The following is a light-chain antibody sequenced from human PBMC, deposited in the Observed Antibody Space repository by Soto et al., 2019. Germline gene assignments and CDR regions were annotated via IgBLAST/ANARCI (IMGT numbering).Light chain of an antibody. CDR1: QSVSSN. J-gene: IGKJ4*01. Sequence: EIVMTQSPATLSVSPGERATLSCRASQSVSSNLAWYQQKPGQAPRLLIYGASTRATGIRARFSGSGSGTEFTLTIGSLQSEDFAVYYCQQYNKFPSLTFGGGTKVEIK. V-gene: IGKV3-15*01. CDR2: GAS. CDR3: QQYNKFPSLT.